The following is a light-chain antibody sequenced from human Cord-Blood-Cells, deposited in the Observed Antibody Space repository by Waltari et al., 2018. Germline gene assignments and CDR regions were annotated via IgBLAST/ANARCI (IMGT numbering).Light chain of an antibody. J-gene: IGKJ4*01. V-gene: IGKV1-6*01. CDR3: QQYYNYPLT. Sequence: AIQMTQSPSSLSASVGDRVTITCRASQGVRSDLGWYQQKPGKAPKLLIYAASSLQTGVPSRFSGSGSGTDFTLTISSLQPEDFATYYCQQYYNYPLTFGEGTKVEIK. CDR2: AAS. CDR1: QGVRSD.